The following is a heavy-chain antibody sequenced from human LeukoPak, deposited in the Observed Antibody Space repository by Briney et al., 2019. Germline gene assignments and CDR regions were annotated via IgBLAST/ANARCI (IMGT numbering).Heavy chain of an antibody. V-gene: IGHV1-69*04. CDR1: GGTFSSYA. CDR2: IIPILGIA. D-gene: IGHD6-19*01. Sequence: GASVKVSCKASGGTFSSYAISWVRQAPGQGLEWMGRIIPILGIANYAQKFQGRVTITADKSTSTAYMELSSLRSEDTAVYYCARGVAGALEDAFDIWGQGTMVTVSS. J-gene: IGHJ3*02. CDR3: ARGVAGALEDAFDI.